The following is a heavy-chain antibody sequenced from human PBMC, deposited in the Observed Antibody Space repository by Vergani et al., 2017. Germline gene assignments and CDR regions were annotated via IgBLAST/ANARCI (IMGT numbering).Heavy chain of an antibody. CDR2: ISARYPST. Sequence: EVQLLHSGGGVIQPGGSVRLSCAASGFTFSASPMTWVRQAPGKGLEWVSAISARYPSTYYADSVKGRFTISRDNSKNMLYLQMNSLRAEDTAVYYCARLSYDTTPDWQGGYDCWGQGTLVSVSS. D-gene: IGHD3-22*01. CDR3: ARLSYDTTPDWQGGYDC. V-gene: IGHV3-23*01. J-gene: IGHJ4*02. CDR1: GFTFSASP.